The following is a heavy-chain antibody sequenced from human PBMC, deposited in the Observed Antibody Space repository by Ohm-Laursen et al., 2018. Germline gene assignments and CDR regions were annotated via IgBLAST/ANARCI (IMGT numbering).Heavy chain of an antibody. J-gene: IGHJ4*02. CDR1: GFSFSTYN. CDR3: TRVSLRVNDDY. V-gene: IGHV3-48*01. Sequence: SLRLSCAASGFSFSTYNMNWVRQAPGKGLEWVSFIGSSSTPIYYTDSVKGRYTTSRDNAKNSLYLQMNSLRAEDTALYYCTRVSLRVNDDYWGRGTLVTVSS. CDR2: IGSSSTPI.